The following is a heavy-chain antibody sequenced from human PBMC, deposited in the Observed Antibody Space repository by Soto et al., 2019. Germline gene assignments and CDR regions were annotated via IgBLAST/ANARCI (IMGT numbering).Heavy chain of an antibody. J-gene: IGHJ4*02. V-gene: IGHV3-48*02. Sequence: EVQLVESGGGLGQPGGSLRLSCVVSGFTFSTSSMNWVRQAPGKGLEWVSYISSSSNTIYADSVKGRFTISRDNAKNLLYLQMNSLRDEDTAVYYCARVIWSGYLTSDYWGQGTLVTVSS. D-gene: IGHD3-3*01. CDR1: GFTFSTSS. CDR2: ISSSSNTI. CDR3: ARVIWSGYLTSDY.